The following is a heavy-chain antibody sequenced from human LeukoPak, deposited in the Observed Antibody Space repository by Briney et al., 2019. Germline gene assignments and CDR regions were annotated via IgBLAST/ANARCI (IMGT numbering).Heavy chain of an antibody. CDR2: INPNSGGT. CDR1: GYSFTGNY. V-gene: IGHV1-2*02. J-gene: IGHJ4*02. Sequence: ASVKVSCKASGYSFTGNYMHWVRQAPGQGLEWMGWINPNSGGTNYAQKFQGRVTMTRDTSISTAYMELSRLRSDDTAVYYCATPSLYSSGPIDYWGQGTLVTVSS. CDR3: ATPSLYSSGPIDY. D-gene: IGHD6-19*01.